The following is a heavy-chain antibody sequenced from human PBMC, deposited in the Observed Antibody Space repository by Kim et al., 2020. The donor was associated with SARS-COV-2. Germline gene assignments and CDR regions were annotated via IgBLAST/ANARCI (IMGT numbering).Heavy chain of an antibody. CDR3: ARGRAGVVPSPILGIGPLYDYYAMDF. CDR2: IKHSGST. Sequence: SETLSLTCAVYGGSFSGYHWSWIRQPPGKGLEWIGEIKHSGSTNYNPSLKSRVTMSVDTSKSQFSLKLRSVTAADTAVYYCARGRAGVVPSPILGIGPLYDYYAMDFWGQGTTVTVSS. CDR1: GGSFSGYH. J-gene: IGHJ6*02. V-gene: IGHV4-34*01. D-gene: IGHD2-2*02.